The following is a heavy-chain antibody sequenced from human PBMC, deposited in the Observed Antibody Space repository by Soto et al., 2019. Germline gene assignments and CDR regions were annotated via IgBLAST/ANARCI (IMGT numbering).Heavy chain of an antibody. J-gene: IGHJ1*01. CDR3: ARARHGGKYFQH. D-gene: IGHD4-17*01. Sequence: QVQLQQWGAGLLKPSETLSLTCAVSGGSFSGYYWSWIRQPPGKGLEWIGEINHSGSTNYNPSLKSRVTISVDTSKNQFSLKLSSVTAADTAVYYCARARHGGKYFQHWGQGTLVTVSS. CDR2: INHSGST. CDR1: GGSFSGYY. V-gene: IGHV4-34*01.